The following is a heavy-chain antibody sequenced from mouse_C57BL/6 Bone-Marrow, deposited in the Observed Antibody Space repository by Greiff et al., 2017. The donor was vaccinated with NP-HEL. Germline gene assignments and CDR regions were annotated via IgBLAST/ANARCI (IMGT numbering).Heavy chain of an antibody. Sequence: QVQLQQSGPELVKPGASVKMSCKASGYAFTSSWMNWVKQRPGKGLEWIGRINPGDGDTNYNRKFKGKATLTADKPSSTAYMQLSSLTSEVSAVDFCARVGYFDYWGQGTTLTVSS. CDR1: GYAFTSSW. CDR3: ARVGYFDY. J-gene: IGHJ2*01. V-gene: IGHV1-82*01. CDR2: INPGDGDT.